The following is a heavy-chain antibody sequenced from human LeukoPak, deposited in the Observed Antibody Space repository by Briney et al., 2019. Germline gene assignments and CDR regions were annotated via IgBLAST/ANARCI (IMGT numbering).Heavy chain of an antibody. V-gene: IGHV1-2*02. D-gene: IGHD3-10*01. CDR2: INPNSGGT. CDR1: GYTFTGYY. Sequence: ASVKVSCKASGYTFTGYYMHWVRQAPGQGLEWMGWINPNSGGTNYAQKFQGRVTMTRDTSISTAYMELSRLRSDDTAVYYCAREAYASGSFRTDYYYMDVWGKGTTVTISS. CDR3: AREAYASGSFRTDYYYMDV. J-gene: IGHJ6*03.